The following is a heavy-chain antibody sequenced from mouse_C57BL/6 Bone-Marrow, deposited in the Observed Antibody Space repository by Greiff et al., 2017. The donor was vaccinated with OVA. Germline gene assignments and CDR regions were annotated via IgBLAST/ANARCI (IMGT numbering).Heavy chain of an antibody. CDR1: GFTFTDYY. Sequence: EVKLMESGGGLVQPGGSLSLSCAASGFTFTDYYMSWVRQPPGKALEWLGFIRNKANGYTTEYSASVKGRFTISRDNSQSILYLQMNALRAEDSATYYCARYGLYYAMDYWGQGTSVTVSS. CDR2: IRNKANGYTT. D-gene: IGHD6-1*01. J-gene: IGHJ4*01. CDR3: ARYGLYYAMDY. V-gene: IGHV7-3*01.